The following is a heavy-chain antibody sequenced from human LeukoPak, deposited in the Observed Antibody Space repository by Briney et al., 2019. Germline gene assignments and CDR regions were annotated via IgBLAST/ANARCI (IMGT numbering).Heavy chain of an antibody. V-gene: IGHV5-51*01. D-gene: IGHD6-19*01. CDR2: INPGDSDT. CDR3: ARTDSSGWYYFDD. J-gene: IGHJ4*02. Sequence: GESLKISCKGSGYSFTSYWIGWVRQMPGKGLEWMGIINPGDSDTRYSPSFQGQVTVSADKSISTAYLQWSSLKASDTAVYYCARTDSSGWYYFDDWGQGTLVTVSS. CDR1: GYSFTSYW.